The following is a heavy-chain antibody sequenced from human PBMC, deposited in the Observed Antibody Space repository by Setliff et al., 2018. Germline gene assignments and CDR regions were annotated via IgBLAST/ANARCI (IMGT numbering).Heavy chain of an antibody. CDR1: GGSISSGNYY. V-gene: IGHV4-39*01. CDR2: IYYSGST. CDR3: ARHKSNGSGSYPSLYMDV. Sequence: SETLSLTCRVSGGSISSGNYYWGLSRQPPGKGLEWVATIYYSGSTYSNPSLKSRLIISVDAPDNQFSVKLSSVTAADTAVYYCARHKSNGSGSYPSLYMDVWGKGIMVTVSS. J-gene: IGHJ6*03. D-gene: IGHD3-10*01.